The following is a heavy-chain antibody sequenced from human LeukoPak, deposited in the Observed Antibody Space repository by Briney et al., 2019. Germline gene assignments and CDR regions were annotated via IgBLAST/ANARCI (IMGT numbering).Heavy chain of an antibody. V-gene: IGHV3-74*01. CDR2: IDSDGSST. J-gene: IGHJ5*02. CDR3: ARGGGSYGWFDP. D-gene: IGHD3-16*01. CDR1: GSNSSNYW. Sequence: GGSLRLSCAASGSNSSNYWMHWVRHGPGKGLVWVSRIDSDGSSTNYADSVKGRFTISRDSAKNTLYLQMNSLRAEDTAVYYCARGGGSYGWFDPWGQGTLVTVSS.